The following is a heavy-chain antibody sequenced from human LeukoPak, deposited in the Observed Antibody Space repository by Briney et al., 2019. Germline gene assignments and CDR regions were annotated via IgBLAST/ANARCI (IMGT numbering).Heavy chain of an antibody. Sequence: PGGSLRLSCAASGFTFSSYAMHWVRQAPGKGLEWVANIKQDGSDKYYVDSVKGRFTISRDNAKNSLYLQMNSLRDEDTAVYYCARAEEQRWGYVDYWGQGTLVTVSS. J-gene: IGHJ4*02. CDR1: GFTFSSYA. CDR3: ARAEEQRWGYVDY. V-gene: IGHV3-7*04. D-gene: IGHD5-24*01. CDR2: IKQDGSDK.